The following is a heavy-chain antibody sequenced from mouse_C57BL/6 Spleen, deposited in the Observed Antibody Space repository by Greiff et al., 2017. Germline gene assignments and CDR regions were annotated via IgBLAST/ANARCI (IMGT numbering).Heavy chain of an antibody. CDR1: GYTFTSYW. CDR3: ARKDYWGYYAMDY. D-gene: IGHD2-13*01. CDR2: IDPSDSYT. Sequence: QVQLQQPGAELVKPGASVKLSCKASGYTFTSYWMQWVKQRPGQGLEWIGEIDPSDSYTNYNQKFKGKATLTVDTSSSTAYMQLSSLTSEDSAVYYCARKDYWGYYAMDYWGQGTSVTGSS. V-gene: IGHV1-50*01. J-gene: IGHJ4*01.